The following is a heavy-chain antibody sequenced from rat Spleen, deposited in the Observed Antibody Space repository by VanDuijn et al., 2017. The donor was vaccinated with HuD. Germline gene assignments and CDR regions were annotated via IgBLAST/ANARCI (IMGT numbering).Heavy chain of an antibody. J-gene: IGHJ3*01. V-gene: IGHV3-3*01. CDR2: IDSAGST. D-gene: IGHD1-10*01. CDR3: ARHGLYSNYGWFAY. Sequence: EVQLQESGPGLVKPSQSLSLTCSVTFYSITSSYRWSWIRKFPGNKLEWMGYIDSAGSTNYNPSLKSRISITRDTSKKQFFLQVNSVTTEDTASYSCARHGLYSNYGWFAYWGQGTLVTVSS. CDR1: FYSITSSYR.